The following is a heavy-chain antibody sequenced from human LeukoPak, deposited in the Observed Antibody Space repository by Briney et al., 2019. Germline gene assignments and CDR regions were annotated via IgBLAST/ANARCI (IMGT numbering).Heavy chain of an antibody. D-gene: IGHD1-26*01. Sequence: SETLSLTCTVSGGSISSSSYYWGWIRQPPGKGLEWIGSIYYSGSTYYNPSLKSRVTISVDTSKNQFSLKLSSVTAADTAVYYCARLIRGGSYWSPDYFDYWGQGTLVTVSS. J-gene: IGHJ4*02. CDR3: ARLIRGGSYWSPDYFDY. CDR2: IYYSGST. CDR1: GGSISSSSYY. V-gene: IGHV4-39*01.